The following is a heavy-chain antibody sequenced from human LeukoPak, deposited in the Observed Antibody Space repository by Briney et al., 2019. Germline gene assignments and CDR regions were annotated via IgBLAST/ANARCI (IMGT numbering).Heavy chain of an antibody. CDR2: INPNSGGT. Sequence: GASVTVSCKASGYTFTDYYMHWVRQAPGQGLEWMGWINPNSGGTNFAQKFHGRVAMTRDTSISTAYVELGSLRSDDTAVYFCARARWQLVPYFDSWGQGTLVTVSS. D-gene: IGHD6-6*01. J-gene: IGHJ4*02. CDR3: ARARWQLVPYFDS. V-gene: IGHV1-2*02. CDR1: GYTFTDYY.